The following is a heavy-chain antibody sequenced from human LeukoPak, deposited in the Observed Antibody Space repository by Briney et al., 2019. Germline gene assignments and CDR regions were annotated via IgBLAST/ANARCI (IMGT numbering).Heavy chain of an antibody. CDR1: GFTFSSYS. Sequence: GGSLRLSCAASGFTFSSYSMNWVRQAPGKGLEWVSSISSSSYIYYADSVKGRFTISRDNAKNSLYLQMNSLRAEDTAVYYCASLDCSGGSCYFDAFDIWGQGTMVTVSS. CDR3: ASLDCSGGSCYFDAFDI. D-gene: IGHD2-15*01. J-gene: IGHJ3*02. CDR2: ISSSSYI. V-gene: IGHV3-21*01.